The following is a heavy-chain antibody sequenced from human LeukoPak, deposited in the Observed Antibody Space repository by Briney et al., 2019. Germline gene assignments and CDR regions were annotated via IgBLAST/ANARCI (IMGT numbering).Heavy chain of an antibody. J-gene: IGHJ3*02. CDR3: ARVSRYCSSTSCYNDAFDI. Sequence: PGGSLRLSCAASGFTFSSYWMSWVRQAPGKGPEWVANIKQDGSEKYYVDSVKGRFTISRDNAKNSLYLQMNSLRAEDTAVYYCARVSRYCSSTSCYNDAFDIWGQGTMVTVSS. D-gene: IGHD2-2*02. CDR1: GFTFSSYW. V-gene: IGHV3-7*01. CDR2: IKQDGSEK.